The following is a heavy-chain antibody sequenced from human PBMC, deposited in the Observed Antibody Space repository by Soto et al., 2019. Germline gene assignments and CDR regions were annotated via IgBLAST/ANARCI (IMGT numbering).Heavy chain of an antibody. J-gene: IGHJ6*02. CDR3: TTGLINTYYYDSSAEEPSAMSDV. CDR2: FSGSGGNT. CDR1: GFTFCSYS. D-gene: IGHD3-22*01. V-gene: IGHV3-23*01. Sequence: GGALRLSRAAPGFTFCSYSLKWGPPAPGEGVEGGSAFSGSGGNTYYADSVKGRFTISRDNSKNTVYLQMNSLRAEDTAVYYCTTGLINTYYYDSSAEEPSAMSDVWGQATTVTVSS.